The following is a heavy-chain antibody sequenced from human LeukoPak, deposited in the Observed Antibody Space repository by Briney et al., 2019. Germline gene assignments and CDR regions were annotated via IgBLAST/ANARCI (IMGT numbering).Heavy chain of an antibody. CDR3: ARGKTVYYHYYGMDV. CDR2: INHSGST. J-gene: IGHJ6*02. D-gene: IGHD4-17*01. CDR1: GGSFSGYY. Sequence: PSETLSLTCAVYGGSFSGYYWSWIRQPPGKGLEWIGEINHSGSTNYNPSLKSRVTISVDTSKNQFSLKLSSVTAADTAVYYCARGKTVYYHYYGMDVWGQGTTVTVSS. V-gene: IGHV4-34*01.